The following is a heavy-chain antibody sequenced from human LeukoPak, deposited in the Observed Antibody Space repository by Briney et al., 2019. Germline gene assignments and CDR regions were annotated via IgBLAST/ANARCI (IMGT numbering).Heavy chain of an antibody. CDR1: GFTFSSYA. D-gene: IGHD2-21*02. CDR3: ARDLAVTHASFDY. V-gene: IGHV3-64*02. Sequence: GGSLRLSCAASGFTFSSYAMHWVRQAPGKGLEYVSAISSNGGSTYYADSVKGRFTISRDNSKNTLYLQMNSLRAEDTAVYYCARDLAVTHASFDYWGQGTLVTVSS. J-gene: IGHJ4*02. CDR2: ISSNGGST.